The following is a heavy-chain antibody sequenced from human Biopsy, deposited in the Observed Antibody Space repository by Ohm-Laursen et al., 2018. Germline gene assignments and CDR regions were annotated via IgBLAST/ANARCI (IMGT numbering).Heavy chain of an antibody. V-gene: IGHV4-59*01. CDR1: GGSISSDY. CDR2: IYYSGST. J-gene: IGHJ6*02. CDR3: ARATNSTGWPYYYFYGMDV. D-gene: IGHD2/OR15-2a*01. Sequence: SETLSLTCPVSGGSISSDYWSWIRQTPGKGLEWTGYIYYSGSTNYNPSLKSRVTISVDTSKNQFSLRLNSVTAADTAVYYCARATNSTGWPYYYFYGMDVWGQGTTVTVSS.